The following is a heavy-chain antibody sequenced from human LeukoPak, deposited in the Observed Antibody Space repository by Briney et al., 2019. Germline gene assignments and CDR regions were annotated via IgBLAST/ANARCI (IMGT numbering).Heavy chain of an antibody. D-gene: IGHD6-13*01. J-gene: IGHJ6*02. V-gene: IGHV1-2*02. CDR1: GYTFTGYY. CDR3: ARGSSWYSYGMDL. CDR2: INPHSGGT. Sequence: GASVKVSCKASGYTFTGYYMHWVRQAPGQGLEWMGWINPHSGGTDYAQKFQGRVTMTRDTSISTAYMELGRLRSDDTAVYYRARGSSWYSYGMDLWGQGTTVTVSS.